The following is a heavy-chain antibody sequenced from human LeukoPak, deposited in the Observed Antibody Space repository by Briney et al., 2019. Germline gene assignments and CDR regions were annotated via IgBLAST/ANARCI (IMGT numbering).Heavy chain of an antibody. CDR1: RGSLSSHS. V-gene: IGHV4-59*11. CDR3: ARARRGLTLFDS. Sequence: PSETLSLTCTVSRGSLSSHSWSWIRQPPGKGLDWIGSVSYSGFTKYNPSLESRVSMTVDTSKDQFSLRLSSVTAADTAFYYCARARRGLTLFDSWGQGTPVTVSS. J-gene: IGHJ4*02. CDR2: VSYSGFT.